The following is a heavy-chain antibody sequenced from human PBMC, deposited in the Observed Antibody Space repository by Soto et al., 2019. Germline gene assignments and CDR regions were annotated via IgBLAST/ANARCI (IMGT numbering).Heavy chain of an antibody. V-gene: IGHV3-23*01. CDR3: AKDGIHPPNVDTAMVPWFDP. Sequence: PGGSLRLSCAASGFTFSSYAMSWVRQAPGKGLEWVSAISGSGGSTYYADSVKGRFTISRDNSKNTLYLQMNSLRAEDTAVYYCAKDGIHPPNVDTAMVPWFDPWGQGTLVTVSS. D-gene: IGHD5-18*01. CDR2: ISGSGGST. J-gene: IGHJ5*02. CDR1: GFTFSSYA.